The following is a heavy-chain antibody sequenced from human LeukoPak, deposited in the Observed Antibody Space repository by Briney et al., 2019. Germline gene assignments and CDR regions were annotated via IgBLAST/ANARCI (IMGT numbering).Heavy chain of an antibody. CDR3: ARGAAGISFDY. Sequence: PSETLSLTCAVYGGSFSGYYWSWIRQPPGKGLEWIGEINHSGSTNYNPSLKSRVTISVDTSKNQFSLKLSSVTAADTAVYYCARGAAGISFDYWGQRTLVTVSS. J-gene: IGHJ4*02. CDR2: INHSGST. V-gene: IGHV4-34*01. D-gene: IGHD6-13*01. CDR1: GGSFSGYY.